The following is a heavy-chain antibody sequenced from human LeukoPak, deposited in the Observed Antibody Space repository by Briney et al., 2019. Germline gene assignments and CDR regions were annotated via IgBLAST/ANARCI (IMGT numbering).Heavy chain of an antibody. V-gene: IGHV3-7*01. CDR3: ARRGYYDRSGYDY. D-gene: IGHD3-22*01. Sequence: GGSLRLPCAASGLIFSNYWMSWVRQAPGKGLEWVANIKEDGSAKYYVDSVKGRFTISRDNAKNSVYLQMNSLRADDTAIYYCARRGYYDRSGYDYWGQGTLVTVSS. J-gene: IGHJ4*02. CDR2: IKEDGSAK. CDR1: GLIFSNYW.